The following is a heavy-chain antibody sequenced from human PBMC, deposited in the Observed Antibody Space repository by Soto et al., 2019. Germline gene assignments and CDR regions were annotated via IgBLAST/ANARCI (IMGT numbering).Heavy chain of an antibody. V-gene: IGHV3-53*01. D-gene: IGHD3-16*01. CDR3: VARSPSWVFDY. J-gene: IGHJ4*01. CDR2: MYAGGDK. Sequence: SCGDSGLSVSANYMAWVRQAPGRGLEWVSVMYAGGDKHYEDSVKGRFTISRYKSENTLYLQMNIMRYEDTGVYVCVARSPSWVFDYWGLGIMLPVSS. CDR1: GLSVSANY.